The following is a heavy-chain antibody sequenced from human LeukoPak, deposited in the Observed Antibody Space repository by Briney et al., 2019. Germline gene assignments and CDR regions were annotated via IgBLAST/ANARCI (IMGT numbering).Heavy chain of an antibody. D-gene: IGHD2-21*02. CDR3: ARAEVVVTATGPHWYFDL. J-gene: IGHJ2*01. CDR1: GGSISSSNW. V-gene: IGHV4-4*02. CDR2: IYHSGST. Sequence: PSETLSLTCAVSGGSISSSNWWSWVRQPPGKGLEWIGEIYHSGSTNYNPSLKSRVTISVDKSKNQFPLKLSSVTAADTAVYYCARAEVVVTATGPHWYFDLWGRGTLVTVSS.